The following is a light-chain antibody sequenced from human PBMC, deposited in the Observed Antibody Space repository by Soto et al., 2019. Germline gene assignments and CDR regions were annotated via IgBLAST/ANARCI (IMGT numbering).Light chain of an antibody. J-gene: IGLJ2*01. CDR1: NSDVGGYNY. Sequence: QSALTQPASVSGSPGQSITISCTGTNSDVGGYNYVSWYQQHPGKAPKLMIYEVSNRPSGVSNRFSGSKSGNTASLTISALQAEDEADYYCSSYTSSSTKVLGGGTKVTVL. CDR3: SSYTSSSTKV. V-gene: IGLV2-14*01. CDR2: EVS.